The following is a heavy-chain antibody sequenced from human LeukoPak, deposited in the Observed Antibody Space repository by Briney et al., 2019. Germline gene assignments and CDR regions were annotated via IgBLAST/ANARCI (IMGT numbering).Heavy chain of an antibody. J-gene: IGHJ4*02. D-gene: IGHD3-22*01. CDR3: ARESDYDSLDY. CDR2: IKSKTDGGTT. V-gene: IGHV3-15*01. Sequence: GGSLRLSCAASGFTFSNAWMSWVRQAPGKGLEWVGRIKSKTDGGTTDYAAPVKGRISISRDDSKNTLYLQMNSLKTEDTAVYYCARESDYDSLDYWGQGTLVTVSS. CDR1: GFTFSNAW.